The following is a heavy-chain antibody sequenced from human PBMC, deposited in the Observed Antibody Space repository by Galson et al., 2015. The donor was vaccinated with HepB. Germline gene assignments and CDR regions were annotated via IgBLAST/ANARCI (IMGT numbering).Heavy chain of an antibody. CDR2: LYYYGSP. Sequence: ETLSLTCTVSGDSISTYYWSWIRQPPGKGLEWIGYLYYYGSPNYNPSLKSRVTISIDTSKNQFSLNLNSVTAADTAVYYCARHDVLGCSSAWYYFDSWGQGTLVTVSS. J-gene: IGHJ4*02. V-gene: IGHV4-59*08. CDR1: GDSISTYY. CDR3: ARHDVLGCSSAWYYFDS. D-gene: IGHD6-13*01.